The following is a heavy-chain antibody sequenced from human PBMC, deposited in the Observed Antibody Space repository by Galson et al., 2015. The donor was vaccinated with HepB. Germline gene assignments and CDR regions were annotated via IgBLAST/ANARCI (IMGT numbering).Heavy chain of an antibody. Sequence: SLRLSCAASGFTFSSYAMSWVRQAPGKGLERVSAISGSGGSTYYADSVKGRFTISRDNSKNTLYLQMNSLRAEDTAVYYCAKERLYSGSGLVIDYWGQGTLVTVSS. CDR2: ISGSGGST. J-gene: IGHJ4*02. D-gene: IGHD5-12*01. CDR3: AKERLYSGSGLVIDY. CDR1: GFTFSSYA. V-gene: IGHV3-23*01.